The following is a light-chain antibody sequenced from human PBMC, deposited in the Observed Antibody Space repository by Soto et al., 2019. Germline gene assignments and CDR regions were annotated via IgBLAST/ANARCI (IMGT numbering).Light chain of an antibody. V-gene: IGKV1D-12*01. CDR1: QDISSW. CDR2: AAS. CDR3: QQANRFPYT. J-gene: IGKJ2*01. Sequence: DIQMTQSPSSMSASVGDRVTITCRASQDISSWLAWYQQKPGKAPKLLIYAASSLQSGVPSRFSGGESGTDFNLTINSLQPEDFATYYCQQANRFPYTFGQGTKLEIK.